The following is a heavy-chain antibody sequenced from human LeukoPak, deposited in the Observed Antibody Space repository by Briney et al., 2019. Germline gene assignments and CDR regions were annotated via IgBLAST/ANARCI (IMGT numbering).Heavy chain of an antibody. CDR2: ISGSGGST. V-gene: IGHV3-23*01. Sequence: GGSLRLSCAASGFTFSSYAMSWVRQAPGKGLEWVSAISGSGGSTYYADSVKGRFTISRDNSKNTLYLQMNSLRAEDTAVYYCAKIPQWLVRPYYYYYGMDVWGQGTKVTVSS. D-gene: IGHD6-19*01. CDR1: GFTFSSYA. J-gene: IGHJ6*02. CDR3: AKIPQWLVRPYYYYYGMDV.